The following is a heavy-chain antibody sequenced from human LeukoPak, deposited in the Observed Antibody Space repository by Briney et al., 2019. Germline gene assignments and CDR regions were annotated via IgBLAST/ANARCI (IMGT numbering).Heavy chain of an antibody. Sequence: SETLSLTCTVSGGSISSYYWSWTRQPPGKGLEWIGYIYYSGSTNYNPSLKSRVTISVDTSKNQFSLKLSSVTAADTAVYYCARSYYDFWSEDYYGMDVWGQGTTVTVSS. V-gene: IGHV4-59*01. CDR3: ARSYYDFWSEDYYGMDV. J-gene: IGHJ6*02. CDR1: GGSISSYY. CDR2: IYYSGST. D-gene: IGHD3-3*01.